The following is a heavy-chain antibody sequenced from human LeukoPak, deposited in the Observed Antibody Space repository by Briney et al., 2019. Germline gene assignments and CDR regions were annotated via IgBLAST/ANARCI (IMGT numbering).Heavy chain of an antibody. J-gene: IGHJ4*02. Sequence: QPGGSLRLSCAASRFIFSSYAMHWVRQAPGKGLEWVTIISYDGDDEYYADSVKGRSTISRDNSKNTLYLQMNSLRSEDTAVYYCASDTAQYTSGWFEYWGQGTLVTVSS. D-gene: IGHD6-19*01. CDR3: ASDTAQYTSGWFEY. V-gene: IGHV3-30*04. CDR1: RFIFSSYA. CDR2: ISYDGDDE.